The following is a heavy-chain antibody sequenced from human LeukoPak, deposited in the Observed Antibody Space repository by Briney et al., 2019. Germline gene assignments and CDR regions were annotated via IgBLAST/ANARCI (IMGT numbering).Heavy chain of an antibody. CDR1: GYTFTSYY. CDR3: AAGPQKISY. CDR2: INPSGGST. Sequence: ASVKVSCKASGYTFTSYYMHWVRQAPGQGREWMGIINPSGGSTSYAQKFQERVTITRDMSTSTAYMELSSLRSEDTAVYYCAAGPQKISYWGQGTLVTVSS. V-gene: IGHV1-46*01. J-gene: IGHJ4*02.